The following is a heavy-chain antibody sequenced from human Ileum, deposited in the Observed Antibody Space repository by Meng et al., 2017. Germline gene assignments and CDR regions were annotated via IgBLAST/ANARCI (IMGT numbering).Heavy chain of an antibody. Sequence: GGSLRLSCAASGFTFDDYAMHWVRQAPGKGLEWVSGISWNSGSIGYADSVKGRFTISRDNAKNSLYLQMNSLRAEDTALYYGAKDRSSGYCSGGSCYSRYYYYYYGMDVWGQGTTVTVSS. CDR2: ISWNSGSI. V-gene: IGHV3-9*01. J-gene: IGHJ6*02. D-gene: IGHD2-15*01. CDR1: GFTFDDYA. CDR3: AKDRSSGYCSGGSCYSRYYYYYYGMDV.